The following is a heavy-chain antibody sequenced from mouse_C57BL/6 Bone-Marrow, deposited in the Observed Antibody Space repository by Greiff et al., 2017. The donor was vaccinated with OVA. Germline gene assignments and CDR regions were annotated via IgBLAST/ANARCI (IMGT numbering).Heavy chain of an antibody. CDR3: ASDRGTSAWFAY. V-gene: IGHV1-56*01. CDR2: IFPGSGST. CDR1: GYTFTSYW. Sequence: QVQLQQSGPELVRPGASVKISCKAPGYTFTSYWMQWVRQRPGQGLEWIGEIFPGSGSTYYNEKFKGKATLTVDTSSSTAYMQLSSLTSEDSAVYFCASDRGTSAWFAYWGQGTLVTVSA. D-gene: IGHD1-3*01. J-gene: IGHJ3*01.